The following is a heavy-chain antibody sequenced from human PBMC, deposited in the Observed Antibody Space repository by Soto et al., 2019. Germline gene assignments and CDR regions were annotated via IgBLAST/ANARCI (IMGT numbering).Heavy chain of an antibody. D-gene: IGHD3-9*01. J-gene: IGHJ3*02. CDR1: GYTFTSYY. CDR2: INPSGGST. CDR3: AAGSDILPGYPADFDI. V-gene: IGHV1-46*01. Sequence: GASVKVSCKASGYTFTSYYMHWVRQAPGQGLEWMGIINPSGGSTSYAQKFQDRVTMTRDTSTSTVYMELSSLRSEDTAVYYCAAGSDILPGYPADFDIWGQGTMVTVSS.